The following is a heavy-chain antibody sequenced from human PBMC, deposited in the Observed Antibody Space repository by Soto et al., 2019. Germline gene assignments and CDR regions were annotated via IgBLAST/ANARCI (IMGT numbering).Heavy chain of an antibody. Sequence: SLTCTVSGGSISSGDYYWSWIRQPPGKGLEWIGYIYYSGSTYYNPSLKSRVTISVDTSKNQFSLKLSSVTAADTAVYYCARLRYGDYVGYFDPWGQGIQVTVSS. CDR2: IYYSGST. CDR1: GGSISSGDYY. V-gene: IGHV4-30-4*01. J-gene: IGHJ5*02. CDR3: ARLRYGDYVGYFDP. D-gene: IGHD4-17*01.